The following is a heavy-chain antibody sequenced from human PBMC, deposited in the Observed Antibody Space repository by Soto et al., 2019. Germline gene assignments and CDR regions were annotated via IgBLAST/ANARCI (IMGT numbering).Heavy chain of an antibody. D-gene: IGHD4-17*01. CDR3: ARRYGDCFDF. J-gene: IGHJ4*02. CDR2: IYYSGNT. V-gene: IGHV4-59*08. CDR1: GGSISSYY. Sequence: SQTLSLTYTVSGGSISSYYWSWIRQPPGKGLEWIGYIYYSGNTNYNPSLKSRVTISVDTSKNQFSLKLSSVTAADTAVYYCARRYGDCFDFWGQGTLVTVSS.